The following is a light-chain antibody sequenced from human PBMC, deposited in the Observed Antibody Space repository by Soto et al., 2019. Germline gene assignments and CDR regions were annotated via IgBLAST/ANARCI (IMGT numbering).Light chain of an antibody. CDR3: QQSYSSPET. Sequence: DIQMTQSPSSLSASVGDRVTITCRASQSISNYLNWYQQKPGKAPKLLIYAASSLQGGVPPRFSGSGSETDLTRTIRSLKPVDYATYYCQQSYSSPETFGQGTKVEV. J-gene: IGKJ1*01. V-gene: IGKV1-39*01. CDR2: AAS. CDR1: QSISNY.